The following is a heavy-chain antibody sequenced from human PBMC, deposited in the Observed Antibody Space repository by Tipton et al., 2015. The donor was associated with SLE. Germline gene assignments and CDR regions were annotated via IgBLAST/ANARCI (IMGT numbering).Heavy chain of an antibody. CDR1: GFTFSSYW. V-gene: IGHV3-74*01. Sequence: SLRLSCAASGFTFSSYWMHWVRQVPGKGLVWVSRINSDGSTTNYADSVKGRFTISRDNAKNTVHLQMNSLRAEDTAVYYCVRIAAPDALDIWGQGTMVTVSS. J-gene: IGHJ3*02. D-gene: IGHD6-13*01. CDR3: VRIAAPDALDI. CDR2: INSDGSTT.